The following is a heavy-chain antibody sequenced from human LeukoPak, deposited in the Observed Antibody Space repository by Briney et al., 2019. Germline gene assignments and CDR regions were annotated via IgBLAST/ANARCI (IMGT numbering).Heavy chain of an antibody. V-gene: IGHV3-30*03. Sequence: PGGSLRLSCAASGFTFSSYSMNWVRQAPGKGLEWVAVISYDGSNKYYADSVKGRFTISRDNSKNTLYLQMNSLRAEDTAVYYCARDYCSGGSCYFGGLRLPDYWGQGTLVTVSS. CDR1: GFTFSSYS. J-gene: IGHJ4*02. CDR3: ARDYCSGGSCYFGGLRLPDY. D-gene: IGHD2-15*01. CDR2: ISYDGSNK.